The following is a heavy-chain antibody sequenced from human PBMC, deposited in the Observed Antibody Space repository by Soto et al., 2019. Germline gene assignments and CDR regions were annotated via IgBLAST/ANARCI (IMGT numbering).Heavy chain of an antibody. V-gene: IGHV3-33*01. CDR1: GFTFSSYG. J-gene: IGHJ4*02. D-gene: IGHD3-10*01. CDR3: ARDSLPTYYYGSGSYYPFDY. CDR2: IWYDGSNK. Sequence: QPGGSLRLSCAASGFTFSSYGMHWVRQAPGKGLEWVAVIWYDGSNKYYADSVKGRFTISRDNSKNTLYLQMNSLRAEDTAVYYCARDSLPTYYYGSGSYYPFDYRGQGTLVTVSS.